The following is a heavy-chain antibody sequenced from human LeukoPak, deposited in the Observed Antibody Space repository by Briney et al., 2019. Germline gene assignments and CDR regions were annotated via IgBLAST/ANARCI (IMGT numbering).Heavy chain of an antibody. V-gene: IGHV4-59*01. J-gene: IGHJ6*02. CDR1: GGSISYYY. Sequence: PSETLSLTCTVSGGSISYYYWSWIRQSPGKGLEWIGYIYYSGTTDYNPSLKSRVTISVDTSKNQFSLQLRSVTAADTAVYYCAREDPQTTVPEGMDVWGQGTTVTVSS. CDR3: AREDPQTTVPEGMDV. CDR2: IYYSGTT. D-gene: IGHD4-17*01.